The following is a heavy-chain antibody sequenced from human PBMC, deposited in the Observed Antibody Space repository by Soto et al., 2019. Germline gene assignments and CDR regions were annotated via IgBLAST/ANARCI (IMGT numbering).Heavy chain of an antibody. D-gene: IGHD6-19*01. Sequence: QPGGSLRLSCAASGFTFGGSWMTWVRQAPGKGLEWVANIKQDGSEKYYGDSVRGRFTISRDNAKNSLYLQMNSLRAEDTAVYYCARDRLSSAWHDAFDIWGQGTMVT. CDR2: IKQDGSEK. V-gene: IGHV3-7*05. CDR1: GFTFGGSW. CDR3: ARDRLSSAWHDAFDI. J-gene: IGHJ3*02.